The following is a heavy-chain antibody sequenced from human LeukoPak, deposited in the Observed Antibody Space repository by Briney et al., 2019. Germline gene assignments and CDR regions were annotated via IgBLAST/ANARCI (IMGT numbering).Heavy chain of an antibody. V-gene: IGHV3-48*03. CDR1: GFTFSSYE. CDR2: ISSSGSTI. D-gene: IGHD3-9*01. CDR3: AREQRDILSGSPTLDY. Sequence: PGGSLRLSCAASGFTFSSYEMNWVRQAPGKGLEWVSYISSSGSTIYYADSVKGRFTISRDNAKNSLYLQMNSLRAEDTAVYYCAREQRDILSGSPTLDYWGQGTLVTVSS. J-gene: IGHJ4*02.